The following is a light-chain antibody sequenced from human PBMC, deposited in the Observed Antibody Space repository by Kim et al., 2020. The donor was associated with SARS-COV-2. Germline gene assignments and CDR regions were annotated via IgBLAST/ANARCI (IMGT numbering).Light chain of an antibody. CDR1: QSITNW. J-gene: IGKJ1*01. V-gene: IGKV1-5*03. CDR2: KAS. Sequence: DIQMTQSPSTLSASVGDRVTITCRASQSITNWLAWYQQKPGMAPNLLIYKASSLESGVPSRFSGSGSGTEFTLTISSLQPDDFATYYCQQYNSYPWTFGQGTKVEIK. CDR3: QQYNSYPWT.